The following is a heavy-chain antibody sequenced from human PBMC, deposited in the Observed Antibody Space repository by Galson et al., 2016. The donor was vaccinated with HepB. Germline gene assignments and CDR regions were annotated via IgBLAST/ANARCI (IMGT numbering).Heavy chain of an antibody. V-gene: IGHV3-23*01. CDR1: GFTFSTYA. Sequence: SLRLSCAASGFTFSTYAMSWVRQAPGKGLEWLSGISGRGGGTYHADSVKGRFTISRDNSKNTLYLQMNSLRAEDTAIYYCAKDISTSNLVVVVNAADYWGQGTLVTVSS. D-gene: IGHD2-15*01. J-gene: IGHJ4*02. CDR2: ISGRGGGT. CDR3: AKDISTSNLVVVVNAADY.